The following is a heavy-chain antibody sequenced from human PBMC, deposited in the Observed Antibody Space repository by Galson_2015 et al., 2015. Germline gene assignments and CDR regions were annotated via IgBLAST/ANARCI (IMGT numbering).Heavy chain of an antibody. V-gene: IGHV1-46*01. D-gene: IGHD3-10*01. CDR2: INPSGGST. Sequence: SVKVSCKASGYTFTSYYMHWVRQAPGQGLEWMGIINPSGGSTSYAQKFQGRVTMTRDTSTSTVYMELSSLRSEDTAVYYCARVPYYGSGSYYIGLGYDYWGQGTLVTVSS. CDR3: ARVPYYGSGSYYIGLGYDY. CDR1: GYTFTSYY. J-gene: IGHJ4*02.